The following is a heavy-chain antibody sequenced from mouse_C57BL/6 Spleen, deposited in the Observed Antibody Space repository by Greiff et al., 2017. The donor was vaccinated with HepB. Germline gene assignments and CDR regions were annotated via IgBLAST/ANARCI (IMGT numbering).Heavy chain of an antibody. D-gene: IGHD1-1*01. J-gene: IGHJ1*03. Sequence: EVMLVESEGGLVQPGSSMKLSCTASGFTFSDYYMAWVRQVPEKGLEWVANINYDGSSTYYLDSLKSRFIISRDNAKNILYLQMSSLKSEDTATYYCARGRDYYGSSYVGYFDVWGTGTTVTVSS. CDR2: INYDGSST. CDR1: GFTFSDYY. V-gene: IGHV5-16*01. CDR3: ARGRDYYGSSYVGYFDV.